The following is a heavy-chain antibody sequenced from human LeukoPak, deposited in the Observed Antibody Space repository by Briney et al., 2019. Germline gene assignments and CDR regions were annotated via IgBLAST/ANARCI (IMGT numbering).Heavy chain of an antibody. D-gene: IGHD6-6*01. CDR3: ARGIAARPAPIDY. Sequence: ASVTVSCKASSYTFTSFSWVRQAPGQGLEWMGWISAYNGNTNYAQKLQGRVTMTTDTSTSTAYMELRSLRSDDTAVYYCARGIAARPAPIDYWGQGTMVTVSS. V-gene: IGHV1-18*01. CDR2: ISAYNGNT. J-gene: IGHJ4*02. CDR1: SYTFTS.